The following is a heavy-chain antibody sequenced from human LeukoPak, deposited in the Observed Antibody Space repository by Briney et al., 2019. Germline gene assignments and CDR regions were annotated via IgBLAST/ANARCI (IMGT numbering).Heavy chain of an antibody. Sequence: PGGSLRLSCAASGFTFSSYAMSWVRQAPGKGLEWVSAISGSGGSTYYADSVKGRFTISRDNSKNTLYLQMNSLRAEDTAVYYCAKGDRTGITGTTEPPPFDYWGQGTLVTVSS. CDR3: AKGDRTGITGTTEPPPFDY. CDR1: GFTFSSYA. CDR2: ISGSGGST. D-gene: IGHD1-7*01. V-gene: IGHV3-23*01. J-gene: IGHJ4*02.